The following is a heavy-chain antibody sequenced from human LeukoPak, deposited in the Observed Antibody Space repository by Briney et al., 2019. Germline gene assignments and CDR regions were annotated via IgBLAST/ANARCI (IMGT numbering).Heavy chain of an antibody. J-gene: IGHJ5*02. CDR2: INPSGGST. CDR1: GYTFTSYY. V-gene: IGHV1-46*03. D-gene: IGHD2-15*01. Sequence: GASVKVSCKASGYTFTSYYMHWVRQAPGQGLEWMGIINPSGGSTSYAQKFQGRVTMIRDTSTSTVYMELSSLRSEDTAVYYCARDIRKVVAAINWFDPWGQGTLVTVSS. CDR3: ARDIRKVVAAINWFDP.